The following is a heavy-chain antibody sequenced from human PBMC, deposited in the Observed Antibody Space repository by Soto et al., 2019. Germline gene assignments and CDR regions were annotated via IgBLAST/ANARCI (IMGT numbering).Heavy chain of an antibody. J-gene: IGHJ3*02. CDR1: GYPVTAYY. V-gene: IGHV1-2*02. Sequence: QLHLVQSGAVVKKPGASVTVSCSASGYPVTAYYMHWVRQAPGRGLEGMGGINPATGAAKYTRTFQGRVTMTRDRSTGTVFMELSGLTSEGRAVFYCARGGGVGVAGSAAFDMWGQGTLVTVSS. D-gene: IGHD3-3*01. CDR3: ARGGGVGVAGSAAFDM. CDR2: INPATGAA.